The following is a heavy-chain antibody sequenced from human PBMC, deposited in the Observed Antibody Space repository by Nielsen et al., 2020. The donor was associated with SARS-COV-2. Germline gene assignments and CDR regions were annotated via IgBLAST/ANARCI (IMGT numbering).Heavy chain of an antibody. Sequence: GESLKISCAASGFSFSTYWMHWVRQAPGKGLVWVSRINQDGSTTNYGDSVQGRFTISRDNARNTLFLQMYSLRAEDSAVYYCATEDCVDDDCWVQYWGQGSLVTVSS. CDR2: INQDGSTT. V-gene: IGHV3-74*01. D-gene: IGHD2-21*02. CDR3: ATEDCVDDDCWVQY. CDR1: GFSFSTYW. J-gene: IGHJ4*02.